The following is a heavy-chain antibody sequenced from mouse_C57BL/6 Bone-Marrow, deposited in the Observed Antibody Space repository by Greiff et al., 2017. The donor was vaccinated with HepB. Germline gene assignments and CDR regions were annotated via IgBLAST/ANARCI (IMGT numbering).Heavy chain of an antibody. CDR1: GFTFSSYG. Sequence: DVMLVESGGDLVKPGGSLKLSCAASGFTFSSYGMSWVRQTPDKRLEWVATISSGGSYTYYPDSVKGRFTISRDNAKNTLYLQMSSLKSEDTAMYYCARHTTVVATDYWGQGTTLTVSS. J-gene: IGHJ2*01. CDR3: ARHTTVVATDY. CDR2: ISSGGSYT. D-gene: IGHD1-1*01. V-gene: IGHV5-6*02.